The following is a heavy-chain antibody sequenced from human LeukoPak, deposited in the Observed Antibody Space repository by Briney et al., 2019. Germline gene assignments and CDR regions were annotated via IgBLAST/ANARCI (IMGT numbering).Heavy chain of an antibody. D-gene: IGHD3-10*01. J-gene: IGHJ6*03. V-gene: IGHV3-48*04. CDR2: ISSSSSTI. CDR3: ARVGQLPYYYYMDV. Sequence: GGSLRLSCAASGFTFSSYSMNWVRQAPGKGLEWVSYISSSSSTIYYADSVKGRFTISRDNAKNSLYLQMNSLRAEDTAVYYCARVGQLPYYYYMDVWGKGTTVTVSS. CDR1: GFTFSSYS.